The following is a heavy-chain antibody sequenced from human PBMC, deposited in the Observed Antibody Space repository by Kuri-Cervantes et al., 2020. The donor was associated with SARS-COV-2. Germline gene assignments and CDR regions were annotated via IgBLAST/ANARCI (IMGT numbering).Heavy chain of an antibody. CDR1: GFTFSSYW. V-gene: IGHV3-33*08. D-gene: IGHD2-2*01. J-gene: IGHJ6*02. CDR2: IWYDGSNK. Sequence: GESLKISCAASGFTFSSYWMSWVRQAPGKGLEWVAVIWYDGSNKYYADSVKGRFTISRDNSKNTLYLQMNSLRAEDTAVYYCARSHKDIVVVPAARGYYYGMDVWGQGTTVTVSS. CDR3: ARSHKDIVVVPAARGYYYGMDV.